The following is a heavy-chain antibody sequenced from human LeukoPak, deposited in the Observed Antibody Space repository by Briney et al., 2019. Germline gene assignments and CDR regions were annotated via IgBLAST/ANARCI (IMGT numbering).Heavy chain of an antibody. CDR2: IYYSGST. J-gene: IGHJ3*02. V-gene: IGHV4-59*12. Sequence: PSETLSLTCTVSGGSISSYYWSWIRQPPGKGLEWIGYIYYSGSTNYNPSLKSRVTISVDTSKNQFSLKLSSVTAADTAVYYCARKVVKGLGAFDIWGQGTMVTVSS. CDR3: ARKVVKGLGAFDI. D-gene: IGHD2-15*01. CDR1: GGSISSYY.